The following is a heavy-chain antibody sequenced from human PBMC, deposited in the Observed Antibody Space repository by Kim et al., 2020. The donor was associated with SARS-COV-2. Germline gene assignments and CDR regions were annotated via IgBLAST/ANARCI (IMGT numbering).Heavy chain of an antibody. V-gene: IGHV3-30*18. Sequence: GGSLRLSCAASGFTFSSYGMHWVRQAPGKGLEWVAVISYDGSNKYYADSVKGRFTISRDNSKNTLYLQMNSLRAEDTAVYYCAKVLLEWLLWGQNPFDY. CDR2: ISYDGSNK. CDR1: GFTFSSYG. J-gene: IGHJ4*01. D-gene: IGHD3-3*01. CDR3: AKVLLEWLLWGQNPFDY.